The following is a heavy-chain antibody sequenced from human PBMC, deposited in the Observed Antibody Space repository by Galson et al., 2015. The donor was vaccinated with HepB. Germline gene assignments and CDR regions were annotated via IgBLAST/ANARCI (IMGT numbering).Heavy chain of an antibody. CDR1: GGTFSSYT. CDR2: IIPILGIA. J-gene: IGHJ6*02. Sequence: SVKVSCKASGGTFSSYTISWVRQAPGQGLEWMGRIIPILGIANYAQKFQGRVTITADKSTSTAYMELSSLRSEDTAVYYCARVRDNWNDDTLYYYYGMDVWGQGTTVTVSS. D-gene: IGHD1-20*01. CDR3: ARVRDNWNDDTLYYYYGMDV. V-gene: IGHV1-69*02.